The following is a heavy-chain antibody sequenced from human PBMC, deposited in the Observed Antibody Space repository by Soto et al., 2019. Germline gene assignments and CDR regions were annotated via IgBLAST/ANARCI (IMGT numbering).Heavy chain of an antibody. CDR2: IYYSGST. J-gene: IGHJ4*02. V-gene: IGHV4-31*03. CDR3: ARDNLRLGCDY. D-gene: IGHD3-16*01. Sequence: QVQLQESGPGLVKPSQTLSLTCTVSGGSISSGGYYWSWIRQHPGKGLEWIGCIYYSGSTDYNASLTSRVTISLDTSTNHFSLNLTSVTAADTAVYYCARDNLRLGCDYWGQGTLVSVSS. CDR1: GGSISSGGYY.